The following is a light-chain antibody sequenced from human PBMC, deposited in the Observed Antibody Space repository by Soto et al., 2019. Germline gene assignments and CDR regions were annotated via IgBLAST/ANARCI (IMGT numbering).Light chain of an antibody. CDR1: ESVSSTY. J-gene: IGKJ2*01. CDR3: QQYGGSPQS. CDR2: GAS. Sequence: DIVLTQSPGTLSLSPGERATLSCRASESVSSTYLAWYQQKPGQAPSLLIYGASSRPTDIPDRFSGSGSGTDVTLAISTLETEDFAVYYCQQYGGSPQSFGQGTKLEIK. V-gene: IGKV3-20*01.